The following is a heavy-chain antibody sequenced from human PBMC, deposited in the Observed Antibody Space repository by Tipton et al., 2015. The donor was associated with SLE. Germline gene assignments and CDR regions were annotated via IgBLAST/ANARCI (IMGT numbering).Heavy chain of an antibody. CDR3: ARVLSPYLDAFDI. J-gene: IGHJ3*02. CDR2: IYTSGST. D-gene: IGHD3-16*01. Sequence: TLSLTCTVSGGAISSYYWSWIRQPAGKGLEWIGRIYTSGSTNYNPSLKSRVTMSVETSKNQFSLKLSSVTAADTAVYYCARVLSPYLDAFDIWGQGTMVTVSS. V-gene: IGHV4-4*07. CDR1: GGAISSYY.